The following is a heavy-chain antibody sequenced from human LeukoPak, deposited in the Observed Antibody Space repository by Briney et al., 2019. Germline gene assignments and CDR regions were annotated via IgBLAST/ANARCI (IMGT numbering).Heavy chain of an antibody. V-gene: IGHV4-59*01. Sequence: SETLSLTCTVSGGSISSYYWSWIRQPPGKGLEWIGYIYYSGSTNYNPSLKSRVTISVDTSKNQFSLKLSSVTAADTAVYYCARDIGRYWFDPWGQGTLVTVSS. D-gene: IGHD1-1*01. CDR3: ARDIGRYWFDP. CDR1: GGSISSYY. CDR2: IYYSGST. J-gene: IGHJ5*02.